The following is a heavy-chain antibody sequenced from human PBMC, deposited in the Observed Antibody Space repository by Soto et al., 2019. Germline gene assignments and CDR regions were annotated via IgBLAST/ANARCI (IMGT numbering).Heavy chain of an antibody. J-gene: IGHJ4*02. CDR2: IYSGGST. Sequence: EVQLVESGGGLVQPGGSLRLSCAASGFTVSSNYTSWVRQAPGKGLEWVSVIYSGGSTYYADSVKGRFTISRDNSKNTLYLQMNSLRAEDTAVYYCATSVAGSDFWAAFDYWGQGTLVTVSS. V-gene: IGHV3-66*01. CDR1: GFTVSSNY. CDR3: ATSVAGSDFWAAFDY. D-gene: IGHD3-3*01.